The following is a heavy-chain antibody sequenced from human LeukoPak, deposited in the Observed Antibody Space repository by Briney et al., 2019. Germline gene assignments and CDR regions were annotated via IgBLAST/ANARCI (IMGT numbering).Heavy chain of an antibody. J-gene: IGHJ4*02. D-gene: IGHD5-24*01. CDR2: IYYSGST. CDR1: GGSISSHY. V-gene: IGHV4-59*11. CDR3: ARGGGWLQFGLDY. Sequence: SETLSLTCTVSGGSISSHYWSWIRQPPGKGLEWIGYIYYSGSTNYNPSLKSRVTISVDTSKNQFSLKLSSVTAADTAVYYCARGGGWLQFGLDYWGQGTLVTVSS.